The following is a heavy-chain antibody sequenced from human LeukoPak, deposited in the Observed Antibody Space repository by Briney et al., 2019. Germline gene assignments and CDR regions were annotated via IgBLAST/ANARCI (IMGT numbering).Heavy chain of an antibody. Sequence: GSLRLSCAASGFTFSSYWMSWVRQPPGKGLEWLGYNYYTGSTNYNSSLGGRITILIDTSKNQFSLTLTSVTAADTAVYYCARQGGGYDWGQGILVTVSS. CDR3: ARQGGGYD. D-gene: IGHD5-12*01. J-gene: IGHJ4*02. V-gene: IGHV4-59*08. CDR2: NYYTGST. CDR1: GFTFSSYW.